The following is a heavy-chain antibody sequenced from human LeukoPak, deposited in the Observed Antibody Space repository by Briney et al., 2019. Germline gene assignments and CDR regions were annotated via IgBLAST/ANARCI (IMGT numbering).Heavy chain of an antibody. V-gene: IGHV4-61*01. D-gene: IGHD2-15*01. CDR2: IYYSGST. CDR1: GGSVSSGSYY. Sequence: TSETLSLTCTVSGGSVSSGSYYWSWIRQPPGKGLEWIGDIYYSGSTNYNPSLKSRVTISVDTSKNQFSLKLSSVTAADTAVYYCARELGYCSGGSCYYPFDYWGQGTLVTVSS. CDR3: ARELGYCSGGSCYYPFDY. J-gene: IGHJ4*02.